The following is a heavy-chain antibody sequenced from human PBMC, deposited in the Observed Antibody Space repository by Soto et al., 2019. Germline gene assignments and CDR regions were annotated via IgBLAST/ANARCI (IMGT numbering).Heavy chain of an antibody. CDR1: GFNFNTDG. CDR2: VRHDGSNI. CDR3: VRDGVGDNVFFGYLDY. J-gene: IGHJ4*02. D-gene: IGHD3-10*01. Sequence: QVQLVESGGGVVQPGTSLSLSCVVSGFNFNTDGMHWVRQAPGKGPEWVAIVRHDGSNIHYADAVKGRFTISRDNSKDTLHLQMNSLRVEATALYDCVRDGVGDNVFFGYLDYWGQVTLVTVSA. V-gene: IGHV3-33*01.